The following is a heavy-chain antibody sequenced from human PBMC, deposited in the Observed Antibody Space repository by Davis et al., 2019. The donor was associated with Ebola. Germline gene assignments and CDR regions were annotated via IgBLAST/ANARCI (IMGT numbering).Heavy chain of an antibody. J-gene: IGHJ4*02. CDR3: ASLRYVHYFDY. CDR1: GFTFSSYA. Sequence: GESLKISCAASGFTFSSYAMHWVRQAPGKGLEWVAVISYDGSNKYYADSVKGRFTISRDNSKNTLYLQMNSLRAEDTAVYYCASLRYVHYFDYWGQGTLVTVSS. D-gene: IGHD3-16*01. V-gene: IGHV3-30-3*01. CDR2: ISYDGSNK.